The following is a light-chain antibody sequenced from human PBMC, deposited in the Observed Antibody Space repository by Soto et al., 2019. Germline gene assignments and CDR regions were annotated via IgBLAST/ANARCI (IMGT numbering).Light chain of an antibody. CDR1: QSVSSY. CDR2: DAS. V-gene: IGKV3-11*01. J-gene: IGKJ5*01. Sequence: DIVMAQSPATLSVAPGERATLSCRASQSVSSYLAWYQQKPGQAPRLLIYDASNRATGIPARFSGSGSGTDFTLTISSLEPEDFAVYYCQQRSTSITFGQGTRLEIK. CDR3: QQRSTSIT.